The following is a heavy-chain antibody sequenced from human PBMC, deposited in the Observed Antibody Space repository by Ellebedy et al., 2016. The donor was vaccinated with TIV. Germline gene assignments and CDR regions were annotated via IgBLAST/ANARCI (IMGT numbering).Heavy chain of an antibody. CDR2: ISYDGSNK. CDR3: AKGEGTYYYYYGMDV. Sequence: GESLKISXAASGFTFSSYAMHWVRQAPGKGLEWVAVISYDGSNKYYADSVKGRFTISRDNSKNTLYLQMNSLRAEDTAVYYCAKGEGTYYYYYGMDVWGQGTTVTVSS. V-gene: IGHV3-30-3*01. J-gene: IGHJ6*02. D-gene: IGHD1-1*01. CDR1: GFTFSSYA.